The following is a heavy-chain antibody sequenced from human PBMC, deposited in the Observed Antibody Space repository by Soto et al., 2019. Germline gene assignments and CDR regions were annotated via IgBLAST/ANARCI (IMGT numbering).Heavy chain of an antibody. D-gene: IGHD2-21*01. CDR2: ITPMFGAP. CDR3: AGVFTGCGFDP. CDR1: GGPFSSYA. Sequence: QVQLVQSGAEVKKPGSSVKVSCTASGGPFSSYAINWVRQAPGQGLEWMGVITPMFGAPHYAQNFKGRITITADKTTNTAYMELSSRTSGDTAVYFCAGVFTGCGFDPWGQGTLVTVSS. J-gene: IGHJ5*02. V-gene: IGHV1-69*06.